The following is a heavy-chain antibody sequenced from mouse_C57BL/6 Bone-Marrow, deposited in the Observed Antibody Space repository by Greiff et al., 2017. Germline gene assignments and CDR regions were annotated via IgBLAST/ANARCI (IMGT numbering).Heavy chain of an antibody. D-gene: IGHD1-1*02. CDR2: ISYDGST. J-gene: IGHJ3*01. CDR3: ARAMGYGRGAWFAY. CDR1: GYSFTSGYY. Sequence: ESGPGLVKPSQSLSLTCSVTGYSFTSGYYWNWIRQFPGKKLECMGYISYDGSTNYNPSLKNRISITRDTSKNQFYLKLNSVTTEDTATYYCARAMGYGRGAWFAYWGQGTMVTVSA. V-gene: IGHV3-6*01.